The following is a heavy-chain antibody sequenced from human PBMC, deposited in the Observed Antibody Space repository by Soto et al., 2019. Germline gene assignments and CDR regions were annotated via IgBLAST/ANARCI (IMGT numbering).Heavy chain of an antibody. CDR2: IDPKNGGT. J-gene: IGHJ4*02. Sequence: QVQLVQSGPEVKKTGASVKVSCKASGYTVTDYYIHWVRQAPGQGLEWMGWIDPKNGGTIYAQKFQDRVTMTRDTSISTDYMDLSRLTSDDTALYYCARDDYGIYPYWGQGTLVTVSS. CDR1: GYTVTDYY. D-gene: IGHD1-26*01. CDR3: ARDDYGIYPY. V-gene: IGHV1-2*02.